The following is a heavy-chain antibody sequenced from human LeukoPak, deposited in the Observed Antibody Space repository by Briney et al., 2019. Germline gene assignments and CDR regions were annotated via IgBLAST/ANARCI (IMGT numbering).Heavy chain of an antibody. CDR3: ARENYYFDY. J-gene: IGHJ4*02. V-gene: IGHV4-59*01. CDR1: GGSISSYY. CDR2: IYYSGST. Sequence: SETLSLTCTVSGGSISSYYWSWIRQPPGKGLEWIGYIYYSGSTNYNPSLKSRVTISVDTSKNQFSLKLSSVTAADTAVYYCARENYYFDYWGQGTLVTVSS.